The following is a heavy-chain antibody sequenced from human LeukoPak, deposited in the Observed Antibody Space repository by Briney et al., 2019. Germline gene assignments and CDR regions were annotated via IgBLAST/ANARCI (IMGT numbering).Heavy chain of an antibody. D-gene: IGHD6-19*01. CDR1: GYTFSNYY. J-gene: IGHJ4*02. CDR2: INPSGGGT. Sequence: GASVNVSFKASGYTFSNYYMHWVRQAPGQGREWMGIINPSGGGTTYAQKFQGRVNMKRDTSTSTVYMQLSSLRSDDTAVYYCASEGSVAVAYYWGQGTLVTVSS. CDR3: ASEGSVAVAYY. V-gene: IGHV1-46*01.